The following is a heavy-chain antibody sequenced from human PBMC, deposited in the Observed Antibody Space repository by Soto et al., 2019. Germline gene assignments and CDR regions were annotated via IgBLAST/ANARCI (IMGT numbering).Heavy chain of an antibody. CDR1: GYTFTSYD. CDR2: MNPNSGNT. CDR3: ARGRQETITIFGVVIPGVYYYYYYMDV. D-gene: IGHD3-3*01. V-gene: IGHV1-8*01. J-gene: IGHJ6*03. Sequence: ASVKVSCKASGYTFTSYDINWVRQATGQGLEWMGWMNPNSGNTGYAQKFQGRVTMTRNTSISTAYMELSSLRSEDTAVYYCARGRQETITIFGVVIPGVYYYYYYMDVWGKGTTVTVSS.